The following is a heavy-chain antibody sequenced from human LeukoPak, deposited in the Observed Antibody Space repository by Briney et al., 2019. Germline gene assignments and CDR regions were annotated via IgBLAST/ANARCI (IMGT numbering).Heavy chain of an antibody. V-gene: IGHV4-39*07. CDR3: ARTRDANAYYYYYGMDV. CDR2: IYYSGST. D-gene: IGHD2-2*01. CDR1: GGSISSSNCF. J-gene: IGHJ6*02. Sequence: SETLSLICTVSGGSISSSNCFWGWIRQPPGKGLEWIGNIYYSGSTYYNPSLKSRVTISVDTSKNQFSLKLSSVTAADTAVYYCARTRDANAYYYYYGMDVWGQGTTVTVSS.